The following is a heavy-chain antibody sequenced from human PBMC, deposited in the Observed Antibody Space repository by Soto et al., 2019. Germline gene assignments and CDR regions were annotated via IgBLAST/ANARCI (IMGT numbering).Heavy chain of an antibody. Sequence: PSETLSLTCGVSNGSINSGGHFWSWLRHHPGKGLERVGYIYYTGSTDYNPALQRRATVSIDTSKRRFSLKLTSVTAADTAVYYCAGGVGGVSLDYFAFWGQGTQVTVSS. CDR3: AGGVGGVSLDYFAF. CDR1: NGSINSGGHF. D-gene: IGHD3-16*01. V-gene: IGHV4-31*11. J-gene: IGHJ4*02. CDR2: IYYTGST.